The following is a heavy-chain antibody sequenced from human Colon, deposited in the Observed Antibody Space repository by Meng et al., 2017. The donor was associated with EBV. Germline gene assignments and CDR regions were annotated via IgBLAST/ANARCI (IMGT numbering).Heavy chain of an antibody. V-gene: IGHV4-61*01. D-gene: IGHD3-10*01. Sequence: VQFQEAGPGPVKPPETLSPTCTVSGDPVATGRYYWSWIRQPPGKGLEWIAYIYYIGGTNYNPSLKSRLTISLDTSKNQFSLSLRSVTAADTAVYYCARVSGRSFDPWGQGTLVTVSS. CDR2: IYYIGGT. CDR3: ARVSGRSFDP. J-gene: IGHJ5*02. CDR1: GDPVATGRYY.